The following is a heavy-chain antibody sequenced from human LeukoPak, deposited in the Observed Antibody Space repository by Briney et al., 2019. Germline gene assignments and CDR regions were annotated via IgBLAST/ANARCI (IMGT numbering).Heavy chain of an antibody. CDR3: AVGLTI. CDR2: ISNDGTNK. CDR1: GFTFDNYA. J-gene: IGHJ3*02. D-gene: IGHD1-26*01. Sequence: GGSLRLSCAASGFTFDNYAMHWVRQAPGKGLEWVALISNDGTNKYYADSVKGRFTMSRDNSKSTVYLQVNSLRAEDTAVYYCAVGLTIWGQGTMVTVS. V-gene: IGHV3-30-3*01.